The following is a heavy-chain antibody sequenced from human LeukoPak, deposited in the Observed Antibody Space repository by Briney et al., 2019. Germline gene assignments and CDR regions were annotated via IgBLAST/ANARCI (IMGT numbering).Heavy chain of an antibody. D-gene: IGHD3-9*01. CDR3: ARDQAPLTGYYNYYFDY. CDR1: GYTFTSYD. CDR2: MNPNSGNT. V-gene: IGHV1-8*01. J-gene: IGHJ4*02. Sequence: ASVKVSCKASGYTFTSYDINWVRQATGQGLEWMGWMNPNSGNTGYAQKFQGRVTMTRNTSISTAYMELSSLRSEDTAVYYCARDQAPLTGYYNYYFDYWGQGTLVTVSS.